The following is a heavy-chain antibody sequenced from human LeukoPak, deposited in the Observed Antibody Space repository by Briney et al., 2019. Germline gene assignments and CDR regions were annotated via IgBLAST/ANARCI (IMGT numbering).Heavy chain of an antibody. J-gene: IGHJ3*02. CDR2: ISSNGGST. CDR1: GFTFSHYA. D-gene: IGHD6-13*01. V-gene: IGHV3-64*01. Sequence: GGSLRLSCAASGFTFSHYAMHWVRQAPGKGLEYVSAISSNGGSTYYANSVKGRFTISRDNSKNTLYLQMGSLRAEDMGVYYCARDSITVSAGAFDIWGQGTMVIVSS. CDR3: ARDSITVSAGAFDI.